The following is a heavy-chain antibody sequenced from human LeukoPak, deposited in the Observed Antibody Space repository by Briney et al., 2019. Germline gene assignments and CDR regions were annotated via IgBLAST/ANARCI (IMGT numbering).Heavy chain of an antibody. CDR1: GFTFSRYG. CDR2: IWYDGSNK. V-gene: IGHV3-33*01. Sequence: GGSLRLSCAASGFTFSRYGMHWVRQAPGKGLEWVAVIWYDGSNKYYADSVKGRFTISRDNSKNTLYLQMNSLRAEDTAVYYCASAYSSGWYSLDYWGQGTLVTVSS. CDR3: ASAYSSGWYSLDY. D-gene: IGHD6-19*01. J-gene: IGHJ4*02.